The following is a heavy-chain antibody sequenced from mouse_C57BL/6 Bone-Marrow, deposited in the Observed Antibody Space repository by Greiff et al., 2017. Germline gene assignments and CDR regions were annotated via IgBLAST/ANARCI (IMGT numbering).Heavy chain of an antibody. J-gene: IGHJ4*01. CDR3: ARQYYYGSSYNYAMDY. Sequence: VQRVESGPGLVAPSQSLSITCTVSGFSLTSYGVHWVRQPPGKGLEWLVVIWSDGSTTYNSALKSRLSISKDNSKSQVFLKMNSLQTDDTAMYYCARQYYYGSSYNYAMDYWGQGTSVTVSS. V-gene: IGHV2-6-1*01. D-gene: IGHD1-1*01. CDR2: IWSDGST. CDR1: GFSLTSYG.